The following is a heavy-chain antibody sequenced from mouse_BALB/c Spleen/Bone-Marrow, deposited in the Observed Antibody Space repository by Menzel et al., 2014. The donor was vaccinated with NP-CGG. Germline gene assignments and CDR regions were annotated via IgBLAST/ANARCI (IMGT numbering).Heavy chain of an antibody. CDR3: AKSAGFAY. CDR2: IWRGGST. Sequence: QVQLQQSGPSLVQPPQSLSITCTVSGFSLTSYGVHWVRQYPGKGLEWLGVIWRGGSTDYNAAFMSRLSITKDNSKSQVFFKMNSLQADDTAIYCCAKSAGFAYWGQGTLVTVSA. V-gene: IGHV2-5-1*01. J-gene: IGHJ3*01. CDR1: GFSLTSYG.